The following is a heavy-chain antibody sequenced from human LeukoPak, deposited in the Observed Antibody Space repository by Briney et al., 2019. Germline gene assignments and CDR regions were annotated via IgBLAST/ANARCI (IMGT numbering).Heavy chain of an antibody. CDR3: TRNTYTNSRYYFDS. Sequence: GGSLRLSCAASGFTFSDHYMDWVRQAPGQGLEWVGRIRNKANSYTTEYAASVKGRFTISRDESMNSPYLQMNSLKTEDTAVYYCTRNTYTNSRYYFDSWGQGTLATVSS. D-gene: IGHD6-13*01. J-gene: IGHJ4*02. V-gene: IGHV3-72*01. CDR2: IRNKANSYTT. CDR1: GFTFSDHY.